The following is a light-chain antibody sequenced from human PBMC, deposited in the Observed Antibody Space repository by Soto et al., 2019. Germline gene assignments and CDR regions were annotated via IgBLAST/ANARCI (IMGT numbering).Light chain of an antibody. J-gene: IGKJ4*01. CDR2: GAS. CDR1: QSISSSY. CDR3: QQYGSSPSLT. Sequence: EIVLTQSPGTLSLSPGERATLSCRASQSISSSYLAWYQQKPGQAPRLLIYGASSRATGIPDRFSGSGSGTDFTLTISRLEPEDFAFYYCQQYGSSPSLTFGGGTKVEIK. V-gene: IGKV3-20*01.